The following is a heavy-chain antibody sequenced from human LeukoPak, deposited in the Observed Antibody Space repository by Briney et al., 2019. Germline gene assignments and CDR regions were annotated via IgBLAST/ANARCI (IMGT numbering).Heavy chain of an antibody. CDR3: ARGNDSSGFYYFDY. CDR2: ISSSSSYI. J-gene: IGHJ4*02. CDR1: GFTFSSYS. Sequence: PGGSLRLSCAASGFTFSSYSMNWVRQAPGKGLEWVSSISSSSSYIYYAESVKGRFTISRDNAKNSLYLQMNSLRAEDTAVYYCARGNDSSGFYYFDYWGQGTLVTVSS. D-gene: IGHD3-22*01. V-gene: IGHV3-21*01.